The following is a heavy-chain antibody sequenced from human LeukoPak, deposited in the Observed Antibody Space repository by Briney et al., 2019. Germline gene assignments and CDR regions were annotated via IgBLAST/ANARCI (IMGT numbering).Heavy chain of an antibody. V-gene: IGHV3-23*01. Sequence: GGSLRLSCAASGFTFSSYGMSWVRQAPGKGLEWVSAISGSGGSTYYADSVKGRFTISRDNSKSTLYLQMNSLRAEDTAVYYCAKGAIGYSSSWYDYWGQGTLVTVSS. CDR3: AKGAIGYSSSWYDY. CDR1: GFTFSSYG. D-gene: IGHD6-13*01. J-gene: IGHJ4*02. CDR2: ISGSGGST.